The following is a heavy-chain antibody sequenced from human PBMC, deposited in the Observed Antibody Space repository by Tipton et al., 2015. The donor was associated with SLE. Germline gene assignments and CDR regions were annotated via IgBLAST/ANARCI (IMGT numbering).Heavy chain of an antibody. CDR1: GASISSSTYY. CDR3: ASLAGVSTSGAFDL. CDR2: IYYSGTT. Sequence: TLSLTCTVSGASISSSTYYWGWIRQPPGKGLEWIGSIYYSGTTYYNTSLKSRVTISIDTSKNQFSLKLTSVAAADTAMYYCASLAGVSTSGAFDLWGQGTMVTVSS. J-gene: IGHJ3*01. V-gene: IGHV4-39*07. D-gene: IGHD3-10*01.